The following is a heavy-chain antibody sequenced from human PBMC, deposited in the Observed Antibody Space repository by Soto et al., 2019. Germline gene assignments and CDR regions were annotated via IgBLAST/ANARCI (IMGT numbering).Heavy chain of an antibody. Sequence: ASVKVSCKASGYSFTSYVMHWVRQAPGQSLERMGWINAGNGDTKFSQKFHDRVSFTRDTSANTVYMELSSLTSEDTAVYYCAREYGYYDSSGQLDYCYLDPWGRGTLVTVSS. CDR2: INAGNGDT. CDR3: AREYGYYDSSGQLDYCYLDP. J-gene: IGHJ2*01. CDR1: GYSFTSYV. D-gene: IGHD3-22*01. V-gene: IGHV1-3*01.